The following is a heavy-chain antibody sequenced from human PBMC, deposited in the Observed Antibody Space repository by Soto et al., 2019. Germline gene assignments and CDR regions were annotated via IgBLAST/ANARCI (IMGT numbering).Heavy chain of an antibody. CDR3: ARDGAFSRKTVAGTLPCFFDF. CDR1: GYTFNGYY. CDR2: INPHTGGT. V-gene: IGHV1-2*02. D-gene: IGHD6-19*01. Sequence: QVQLVQSGAEVKKPGASVQVSCRASGYTFNGYYLHWVRQAPGEGPEWMGWINPHTGGTNYAQKFEGRVTMTGDTAISTASMELTRLRPDDTALFYCARDGAFSRKTVAGTLPCFFDFWGRGTQVTVSP. J-gene: IGHJ2*01.